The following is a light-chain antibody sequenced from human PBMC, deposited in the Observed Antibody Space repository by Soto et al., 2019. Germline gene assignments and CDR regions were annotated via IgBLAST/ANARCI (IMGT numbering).Light chain of an antibody. V-gene: IGKV1-9*01. CDR1: QGINSH. CDR2: DAS. CDR3: QQLNSHPFS. Sequence: DIQLTQSPSFLSASVGDRVTSTCRARQGINSHLAWYQQMPGKVPNLLIYDASTLQSGVPSRFSGSGSGTEFTLTISSLQPEDFAAYYCQQLNSHPFSFGGGTKVEIK. J-gene: IGKJ4*01.